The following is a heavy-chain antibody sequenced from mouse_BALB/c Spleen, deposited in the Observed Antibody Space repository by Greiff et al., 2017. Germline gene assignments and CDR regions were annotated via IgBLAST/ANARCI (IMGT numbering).Heavy chain of an antibody. CDR3: ASYYGSSYYFDY. V-gene: IGHV5-6-5*01. J-gene: IGHJ2*01. CDR2: ISSGGST. Sequence: DVKLVESGGGLVKPGGSLKLSCAASGFTFSSYAMSWVRQTPEKRLEWVASISSGGSTYYPDSVKGRFTISRDNARNILYLQMSSLRSEDTAMYYCASYYGSSYYFDYWGQGTTLTVSS. CDR1: GFTFSSYA. D-gene: IGHD1-1*01.